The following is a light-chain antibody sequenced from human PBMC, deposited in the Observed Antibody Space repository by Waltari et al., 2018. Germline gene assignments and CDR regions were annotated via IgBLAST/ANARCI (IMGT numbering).Light chain of an antibody. Sequence: QSVLTQPPSVSAAPGQKVTISCSGSSSNIGNNYVYWYQQLPGTAPKVLIYDNKKRPSGIPDRFSGSKSGTSATLDITGLQTGDEADYYCGTWDSTLSAGVFGGGTQLTVL. CDR1: SSNIGNNY. CDR2: DNK. V-gene: IGLV1-51*01. CDR3: GTWDSTLSAGV. J-gene: IGLJ7*01.